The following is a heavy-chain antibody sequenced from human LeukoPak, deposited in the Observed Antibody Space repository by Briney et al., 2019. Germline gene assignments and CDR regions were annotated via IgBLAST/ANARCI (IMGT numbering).Heavy chain of an antibody. CDR3: AKGVRFLDWWILDY. Sequence: QPGGSLRLSCAASGFTFGSYAMSWVRQAPGKGLEWVSAISGSGGSTYYADSVKGRFTISRDDSKNTLYLQMNSLRAEDTAIYYCAKGVRFLDWWILDYWGQGSLVTVSS. CDR1: GFTFGSYA. J-gene: IGHJ4*02. CDR2: ISGSGGST. D-gene: IGHD3-9*01. V-gene: IGHV3-23*01.